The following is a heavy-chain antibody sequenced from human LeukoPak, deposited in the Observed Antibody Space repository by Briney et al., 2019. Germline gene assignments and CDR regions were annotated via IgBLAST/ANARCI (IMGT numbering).Heavy chain of an antibody. D-gene: IGHD6-13*01. V-gene: IGHV4-59*01. Sequence: PSETLSLTCTVSGGFISSYYWSWIRQPPGKGLEWIGYIYYSGSTNYNPSLKSRVTMSVDTAENQFSLKLSSVTAADTAVYYCARDLGSIGSSWSPRGDYCFGMDVWGQGTTVTVSS. CDR3: ARDLGSIGSSWSPRGDYCFGMDV. CDR1: GGFISSYY. J-gene: IGHJ6*02. CDR2: IYYSGST.